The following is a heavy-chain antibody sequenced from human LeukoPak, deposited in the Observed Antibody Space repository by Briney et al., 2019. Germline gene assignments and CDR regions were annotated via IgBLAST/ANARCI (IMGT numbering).Heavy chain of an antibody. CDR2: INPAGGGT. CDR1: GYTFTDYY. Sequence: ASVKVSCKASGYTFTDYYIHWVRQAPGQGLGWMGWINPAGGGTNYAQNFQGSVTMTSDTSISTAYMELSSLRSDDTALYYCTREKIGSGYDQDLDYWGQGTMVTVSS. CDR3: TREKIGSGYDQDLDY. J-gene: IGHJ4*02. D-gene: IGHD5-12*01. V-gene: IGHV1-2*02.